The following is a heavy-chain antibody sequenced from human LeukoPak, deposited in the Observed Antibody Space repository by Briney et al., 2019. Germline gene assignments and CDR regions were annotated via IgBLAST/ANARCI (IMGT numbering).Heavy chain of an antibody. J-gene: IGHJ6*02. CDR2: ISGSGGST. D-gene: IGHD3-16*01. CDR1: GFTFSRYA. Sequence: GGSLRLSCAASGFTFSRYAMSWVRQAPGKGLEWVSAISGSGGSTYYADSVKGRFTISRDNSKNTLYLQMNSLRAEDTAVYYCATRSHRLYGMDVWGQGTTVTVSS. V-gene: IGHV3-23*01. CDR3: ATRSHRLYGMDV.